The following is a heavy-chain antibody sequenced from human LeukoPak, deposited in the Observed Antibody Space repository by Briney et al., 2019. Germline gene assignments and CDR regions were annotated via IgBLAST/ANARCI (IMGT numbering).Heavy chain of an antibody. V-gene: IGHV4-59*01. J-gene: IGHJ5*02. Sequence: SETLSLTCTVSGGSISSYYWSWIRQPPGKGLEWIGYICYSGSTNYNPSLKSRVTISVDTSKNQFSLKLSSVTAADTAVYYCARAIAAAGSFNWFDPWGQGTLVTVSS. CDR3: ARAIAAAGSFNWFDP. CDR1: GGSISSYY. D-gene: IGHD6-13*01. CDR2: ICYSGST.